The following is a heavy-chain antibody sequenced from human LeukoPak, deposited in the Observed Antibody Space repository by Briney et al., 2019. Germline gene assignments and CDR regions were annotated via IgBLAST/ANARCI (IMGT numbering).Heavy chain of an antibody. CDR1: GFTFSNYE. V-gene: IGHV3-48*03. CDR3: ARNGEAVSGTRYLDL. CDR2: ISSGGNIR. J-gene: IGHJ2*01. Sequence: PGGSLRLSCVGSGFTFSNYEINWVRQAPGKGLEWISYISSGGNIRYYADSVKGRVTISRDNAKNTVYLQMNSLRVEDTAVYYCARNGEAVSGTRYLDLWGRGTLVTVSP. D-gene: IGHD1-7*01.